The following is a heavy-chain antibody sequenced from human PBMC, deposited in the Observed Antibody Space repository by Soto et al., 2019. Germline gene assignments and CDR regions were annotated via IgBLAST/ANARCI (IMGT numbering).Heavy chain of an antibody. J-gene: IGHJ5*01. Sequence: EVHVVESGGGLVQPGGSLRLSCEASGATFANYWMHWVRQVPGKGLVWDSRISNDGSDITYADSVKGRFTASRDNTKNMVCLQMNNLSVEATSVSYCTRDIPHSWFDSWGQGTLVTVSS. CDR3: TRDIPHSWFDS. CDR2: ISNDGSDI. D-gene: IGHD2-21*01. CDR1: GATFANYW. V-gene: IGHV3-74*01.